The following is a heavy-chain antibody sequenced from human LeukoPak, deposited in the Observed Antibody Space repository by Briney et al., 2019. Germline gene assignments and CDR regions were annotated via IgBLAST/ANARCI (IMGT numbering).Heavy chain of an antibody. CDR1: GFPFSGYA. CDR2: ISFDGSNK. D-gene: IGHD1-26*01. CDR3: ARDSSVVGALDY. J-gene: IGHJ4*02. V-gene: IGHV3-30-3*01. Sequence: TGGSLRLSCAAFGFPFSGYAMHWVRQAPGKGLEWVAVISFDGSNKYYADSVKGRFTISRDNSENTLYLQMNSLRADDTAVYYCARDSSVVGALDYWGQGTLVTVSS.